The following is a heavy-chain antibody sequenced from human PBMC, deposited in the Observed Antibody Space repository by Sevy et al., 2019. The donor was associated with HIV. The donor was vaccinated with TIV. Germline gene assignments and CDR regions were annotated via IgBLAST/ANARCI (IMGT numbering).Heavy chain of an antibody. Sequence: GGSLRLSCAGSGFTFNNAWMSWVRQAPGKGLEWVGRIKSEIDGGTTDYAAPVKGRFTISRDDSKNTLFLQMKSLKTEDKAVYYCTRGIWFGEFSAYYFDSWGQGTLVTVSS. CDR1: GFTFNNAW. J-gene: IGHJ4*02. CDR2: IKSEIDGGTT. D-gene: IGHD3-10*01. CDR3: TRGIWFGEFSAYYFDS. V-gene: IGHV3-15*01.